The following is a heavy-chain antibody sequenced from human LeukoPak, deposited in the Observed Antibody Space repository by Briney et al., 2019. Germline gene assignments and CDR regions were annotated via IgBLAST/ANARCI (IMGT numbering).Heavy chain of an antibody. J-gene: IGHJ3*02. CDR3: ARLLGLKIVTPDDEAFDI. V-gene: IGHV5-51*01. CDR1: EYSFTTYW. CDR2: TNPAKSDT. D-gene: IGHD2/OR15-2a*01. Sequence: GESLKISCKSSEYSFTTYWISWVRQMPGKGLEYMGITNPAKSDTRYSPSFQGQISISVDKSTNTAYLQWGSLRASDTAIYYCARLLGLKIVTPDDEAFDIWGQGTMVIVSS.